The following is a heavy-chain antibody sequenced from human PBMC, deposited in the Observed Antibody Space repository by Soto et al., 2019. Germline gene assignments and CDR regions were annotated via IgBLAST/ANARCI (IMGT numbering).Heavy chain of an antibody. J-gene: IGHJ4*02. D-gene: IGHD3-16*01. CDR3: ADAPSAF. Sequence: SETLSLTCTVSGGSISSYYWTWIRQPPGKGLEWIGYIYSSGSTNYNPSLKSRVTISVDTSKNQFSLNLSSVTAADTAVYYCADAPSAFWGQGILVTVSS. CDR1: GGSISSYY. V-gene: IGHV4-59*08. CDR2: IYSSGST.